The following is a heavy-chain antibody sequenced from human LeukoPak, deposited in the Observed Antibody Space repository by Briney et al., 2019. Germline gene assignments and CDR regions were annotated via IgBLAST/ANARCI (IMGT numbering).Heavy chain of an antibody. D-gene: IGHD3-22*01. CDR2: IYTSGST. CDR3: ARAGNYYDSSGYRFDY. J-gene: IGHJ4*02. V-gene: IGHV4-4*07. Sequence: PSETLSLTCTVSGGSISNYYWSWIRQPAGKGLEWIGRIYTSGSTNYNPSLKSRVTMSVDTSKNQFSLKLSSVTAADTAVYYCARAGNYYDSSGYRFDYWGQGTLVTVSS. CDR1: GGSISNYY.